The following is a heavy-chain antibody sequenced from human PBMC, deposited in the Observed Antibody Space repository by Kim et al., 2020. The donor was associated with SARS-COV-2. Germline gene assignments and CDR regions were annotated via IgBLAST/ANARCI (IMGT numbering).Heavy chain of an antibody. CDR2: GGST. CDR3: AHLQFDS. V-gene: IGHV3-23*01. Sequence: GGSTYYADSVKGRFTISRDNSKNTLYLQMNSLRAEDTAVYYCAHLQFDSWGQGTLVTVSS. J-gene: IGHJ4*02. D-gene: IGHD3-3*02.